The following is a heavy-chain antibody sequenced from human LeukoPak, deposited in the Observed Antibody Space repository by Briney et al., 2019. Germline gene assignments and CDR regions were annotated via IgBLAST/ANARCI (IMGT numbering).Heavy chain of an antibody. CDR2: FDPEDGGT. J-gene: IGHJ4*02. D-gene: IGHD2-2*01. V-gene: IGHV1-24*01. CDR1: GYTLTELS. Sequence: GGSVKVSCKVSGYTLTELSMHWVRQAPGKGLEWMGGFDPEDGGTIYAQKFQGRVTMTEDTSTDTAYMELSSLRSEDTAVYYCATPERTVPAALFDYWGQGTLVTVSS. CDR3: ATPERTVPAALFDY.